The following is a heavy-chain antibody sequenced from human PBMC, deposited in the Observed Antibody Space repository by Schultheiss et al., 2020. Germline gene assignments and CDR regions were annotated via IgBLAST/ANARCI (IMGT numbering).Heavy chain of an antibody. CDR3: ARDPKYYYGSGSYQTGGYYYYYGMDV. Sequence: GESLKISCAASGFTFSSYGMHWVRQAPGKGLEWVAVIWYDGSNKYYADSVKGRFTISRDNSKNTLYLQMNSLRAEDTAVYYCARDPKYYYGSGSYQTGGYYYYYGMDVWGQGTTVTVSS. V-gene: IGHV3-33*01. CDR1: GFTFSSYG. CDR2: IWYDGSNK. J-gene: IGHJ6*02. D-gene: IGHD3-10*01.